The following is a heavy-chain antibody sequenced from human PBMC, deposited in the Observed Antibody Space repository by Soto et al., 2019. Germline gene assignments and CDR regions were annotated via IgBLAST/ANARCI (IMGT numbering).Heavy chain of an antibody. Sequence: PVGALRLSCAASGFTFSSYGMHWFRQAPGKGLEWVAVISYDGSNKYYADSVKGRFTTSRDNSKNTLYLQMNSLRAEDTAVYYCAKDRPFYCSSTSCYGNYFDYWGQGTLVTVSS. V-gene: IGHV3-30*18. D-gene: IGHD2-2*01. CDR2: ISYDGSNK. J-gene: IGHJ4*02. CDR1: GFTFSSYG. CDR3: AKDRPFYCSSTSCYGNYFDY.